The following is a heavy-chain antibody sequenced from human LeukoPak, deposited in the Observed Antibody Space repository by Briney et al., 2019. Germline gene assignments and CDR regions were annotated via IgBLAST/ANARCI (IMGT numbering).Heavy chain of an antibody. CDR1: GGSINTYY. CDR3: AREAGDYVGVFDY. D-gene: IGHD4-17*01. J-gene: IGHJ4*02. V-gene: IGHV4-59*01. Sequence: SETLSLTCTVSGGSINTYYWSWIRQPPGKGLEWIGYIYYRGTTNYNPSLKSRVTISVDTSKNQFSLKLSSVTAADTAVYYCAREAGDYVGVFDYWGQGTLVTVSS. CDR2: IYYRGTT.